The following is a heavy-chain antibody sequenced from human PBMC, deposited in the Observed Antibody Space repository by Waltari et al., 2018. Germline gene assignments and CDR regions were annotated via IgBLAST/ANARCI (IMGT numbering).Heavy chain of an antibody. J-gene: IGHJ6*03. D-gene: IGHD3-10*01. CDR2: TSASNGNT. V-gene: IGHV1-18*01. CDR3: ARVRGLLWFGATADYYYYMDV. CDR1: GYTFTSYG. Sequence: QVQLVQSGAEVKKPGASVKVSCKASGYTFTSYGISWVRQAPGQGLEWLGWTSASNGNTNYAQKLQGRATRTTDTSTSTAYMELRSLRSDDTAVYYCARVRGLLWFGATADYYYYMDVWGKGTTVTVSS.